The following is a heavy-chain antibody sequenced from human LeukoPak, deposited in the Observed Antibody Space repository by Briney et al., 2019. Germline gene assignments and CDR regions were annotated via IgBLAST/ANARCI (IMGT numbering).Heavy chain of an antibody. CDR2: IKSKTDGGTT. V-gene: IGHV3-15*01. J-gene: IGHJ4*02. D-gene: IGHD3-10*01. CDR3: TTDFPLLWFTLNSDY. CDR1: GFTFSNAW. Sequence: PGGSLRLSCAASGFTFSNAWMSWVRQAPGKGLEWVGRIKSKTDGGTTDYAAPVKGRFTISRDDSKNTLYLQMNSLKTEDTAVYYCTTDFPLLWFTLNSDYWGQGTLVTVSS.